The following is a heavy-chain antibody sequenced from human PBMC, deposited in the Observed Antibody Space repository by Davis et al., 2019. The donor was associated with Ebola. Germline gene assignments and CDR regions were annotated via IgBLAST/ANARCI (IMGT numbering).Heavy chain of an antibody. CDR3: AKDSRRFDY. CDR2: ISGSGGST. V-gene: IGHV3-23*01. CDR1: GLTFDDYG. J-gene: IGHJ4*02. Sequence: GGSLRLSCAASGLTFDDYGMSWVRQAPGKGLEWVSAISGSGGSTYYADSVKGRFTLSRDNAKNLLFLQMNSLRAEDTAVYYCAKDSRRFDYWGQGTLVTVSS.